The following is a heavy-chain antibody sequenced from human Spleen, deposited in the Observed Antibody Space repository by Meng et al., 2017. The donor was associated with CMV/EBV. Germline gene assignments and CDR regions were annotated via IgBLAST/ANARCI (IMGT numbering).Heavy chain of an antibody. D-gene: IGHD1-26*01. Sequence: ASVKVSCKASGYTFTGYYMHWVRQAPGQGLEWMGWINPNSGGTNYAQKFQGRVTMTRDTSISTAYMELSRLRSDDTAVYYCARGIYSGSYYYGDWGQGTLVTVSS. J-gene: IGHJ4*02. CDR1: GYTFTGYY. V-gene: IGHV1-2*02. CDR3: ARGIYSGSYYYGD. CDR2: INPNSGGT.